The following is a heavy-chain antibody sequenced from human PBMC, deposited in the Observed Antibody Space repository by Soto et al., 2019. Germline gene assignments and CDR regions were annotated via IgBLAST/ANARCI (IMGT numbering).Heavy chain of an antibody. V-gene: IGHV4-31*03. CDR2: IYYSGST. D-gene: IGHD4-17*01. CDR3: ARGETTVTIPMGYYGMDV. Sequence: SETLSLTCTVSGGSISSGGYYWSWIRQHPGKGLEWIGYIYYSGSTYYNPSLKSRVTISVDTSKNQFSLKLSSVTAADTAVYYCARGETTVTIPMGYYGMDVWGQGTTVTVSS. CDR1: GGSISSGGYY. J-gene: IGHJ6*02.